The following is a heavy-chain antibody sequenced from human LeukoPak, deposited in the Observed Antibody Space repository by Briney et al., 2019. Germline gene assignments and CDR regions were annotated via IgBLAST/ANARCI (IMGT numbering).Heavy chain of an antibody. CDR1: GFTFSSYS. D-gene: IGHD6-6*01. V-gene: IGHV3-21*01. CDR3: ARGFHSISFYAETYIDY. J-gene: IGHJ4*02. Sequence: GGSLRLSCAASGFTFSSYSMNWVRQAPGKGLEWVSSISSSSSYIYYADSVKGRFTISRDNAKNSLYLQMNSLRAEDTAVYYCARGFHSISFYAETYIDYWGQGTLVTVSS. CDR2: ISSSSSYI.